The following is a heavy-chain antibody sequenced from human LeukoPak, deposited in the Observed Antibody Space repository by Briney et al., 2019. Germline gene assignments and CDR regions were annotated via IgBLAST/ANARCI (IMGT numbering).Heavy chain of an antibody. CDR2: ISDSGNT. J-gene: IGHJ4*02. CDR1: GFTLSSYA. V-gene: IGHV3-23*01. CDR3: AKTPVTTCRGAYCYPFDY. Sequence: GGTLRLSCAASGFTLSSYAMSWVRQAPGKGLEWVSAISDSGNTYHADSVKGRFTISRDSSKNTLFLQMNRLRPEDAAVYYCAKTPVTTCRGAYCYPFDYWGQGTLVTVSS. D-gene: IGHD2-21*01.